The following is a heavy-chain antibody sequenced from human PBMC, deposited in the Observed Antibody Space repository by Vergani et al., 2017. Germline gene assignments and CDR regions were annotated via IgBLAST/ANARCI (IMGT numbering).Heavy chain of an antibody. D-gene: IGHD1-1*01. CDR3: ATDMWGGGTSLGY. CDR1: GYTLTELS. J-gene: IGHJ4*02. V-gene: IGHV1-24*01. CDR2: FDPEDGET. Sequence: QVQMVQSGAEVKKPGASVQVSCKVSGYTLTELSMHWVRQAPGKGLEWMGGFDPEDGETIYSQKFQGRVTMTEDTSTDTAYMDLSSLRSEDTSVYYCATDMWGGGTSLGYWGQGTLVTVSS.